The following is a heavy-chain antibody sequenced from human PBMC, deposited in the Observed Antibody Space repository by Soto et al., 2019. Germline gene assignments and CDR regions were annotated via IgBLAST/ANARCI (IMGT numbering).Heavy chain of an antibody. CDR1: GGSISSYY. J-gene: IGHJ4*02. CDR2: IYYSGST. V-gene: IGHV4-59*08. CDR3: ARRYGYSFDY. D-gene: IGHD1-1*01. Sequence: QVQLQESGPGLVKPSETLSLTCTVSGGSISSYYWSWIRQPPGKGLEWIGYIYYSGSTNYNPSLKSRVTSPVDTSKTQFSLKRSSVTAADTAVYYCARRYGYSFDYWGQGTLVTVSS.